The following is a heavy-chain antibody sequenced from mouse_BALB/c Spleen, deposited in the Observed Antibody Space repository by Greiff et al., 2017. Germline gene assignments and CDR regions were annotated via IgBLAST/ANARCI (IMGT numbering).Heavy chain of an antibody. V-gene: IGHV1-7*01. J-gene: IGHJ3*01. CDR3: ARSRPTARATSGFAY. CDR1: GYTFTSYW. CDR2: INPSTGYT. D-gene: IGHD3-2*01. Sequence: VQLQQSGAELAKPGASVKMSCKASGYTFTSYWMHWVKQRPGQGLEWIGYINPSTGYTEYNQKFKDKATLTADKSSSTAYMQLSSLTSEDSAVYYCARSRPTARATSGFAYWGQGTLVTVSA.